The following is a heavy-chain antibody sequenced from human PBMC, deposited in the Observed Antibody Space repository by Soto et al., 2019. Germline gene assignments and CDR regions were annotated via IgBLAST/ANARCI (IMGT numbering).Heavy chain of an antibody. V-gene: IGHV2-5*02. CDR3: AHKGPEDWPLDY. Sequence: QITLKESGPTLVKPTQTLTLTCTFSGFSLSTSGVGLGWIRQPPGKALEWLAVIYLDDNKHYSPSLRSRLTITKDTSKTQVVLTMTHMDPMDTGTYYCAHKGPEDWPLDYWGQGTLVTVSS. J-gene: IGHJ4*02. CDR1: GFSLSTSGVG. CDR2: IYLDDNK. D-gene: IGHD3-9*01.